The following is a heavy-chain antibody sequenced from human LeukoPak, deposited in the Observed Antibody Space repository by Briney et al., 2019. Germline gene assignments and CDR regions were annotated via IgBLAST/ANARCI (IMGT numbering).Heavy chain of an antibody. J-gene: IGHJ4*02. CDR2: TYYTGSA. CDR1: GGSISSSSYY. CDR3: ARDRDGYAYSFDY. D-gene: IGHD5-24*01. Sequence: SETLSLTCTVSGGSISSSSYYWGWIRQSPGKGLEWIGNTYYTGSAYYRPSLQSRVSISVDTSKKEFSLKLTSVTAADTAVYYCARDRDGYAYSFDYWGQGTLVTVSS. V-gene: IGHV4-39*02.